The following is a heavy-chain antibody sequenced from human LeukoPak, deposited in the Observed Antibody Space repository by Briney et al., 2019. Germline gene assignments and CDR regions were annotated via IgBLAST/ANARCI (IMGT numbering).Heavy chain of an antibody. J-gene: IGHJ5*02. D-gene: IGHD3-22*01. Sequence: SETLSLTCTVSGGSISSGDYYWSWIRQPPGKGLEWIGYIYYSGSTYYNPSLKSRVTISVDTSKNQFSLKLSSVTAADTVVYYCARGITMIVVVIGYGWFDPWGQGTLVTVSS. V-gene: IGHV4-30-4*01. CDR1: GGSISSGDYY. CDR2: IYYSGST. CDR3: ARGITMIVVVIGYGWFDP.